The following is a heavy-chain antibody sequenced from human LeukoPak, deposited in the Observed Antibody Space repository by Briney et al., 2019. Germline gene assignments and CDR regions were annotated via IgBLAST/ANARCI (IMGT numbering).Heavy chain of an antibody. CDR3: AREGVVVPAAPAWFDP. V-gene: IGHV1-2*02. CDR1: GYTFTSYD. D-gene: IGHD2-2*01. J-gene: IGHJ5*02. Sequence: ASVKVSCKASGYTFTSYDINWVRQATGQGLEWMGWINPNSGGTNYAQKFQGRVTMTRDTSISTAYMELSRLRSDDTAVYYCAREGVVVPAAPAWFDPWGQGTLVTVSS. CDR2: INPNSGGT.